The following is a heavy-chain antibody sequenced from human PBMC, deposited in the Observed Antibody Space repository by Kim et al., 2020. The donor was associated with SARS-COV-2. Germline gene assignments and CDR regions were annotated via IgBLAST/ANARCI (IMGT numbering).Heavy chain of an antibody. J-gene: IGHJ6*02. Sequence: GGSLRLSCAASGFTFSSHWMSWVRQVPGKGLEWVANINQDGGEKSYVDSVKGRFTISRDNAKNSLYLQMNSLRAEDTAMFYCVRVPIGDYYGMDVWGQGTTVTVSS. CDR3: VRVPIGDYYGMDV. CDR2: INQDGGEK. V-gene: IGHV3-7*01. CDR1: GFTFSSHW.